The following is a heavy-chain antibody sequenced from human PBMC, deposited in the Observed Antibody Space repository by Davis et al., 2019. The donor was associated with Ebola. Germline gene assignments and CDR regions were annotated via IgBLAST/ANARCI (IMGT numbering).Heavy chain of an antibody. CDR3: ARQVGGGYSSSWYDY. CDR2: IYYSGST. Sequence: GSLRLSCAVYGGSFSGYYWSWIRQPPGKGLEWIGSIYYSGSTYYNPSLKSRVTISVDTSKNQFSLKLSSVTAADTAVYYCARQVGGGYSSSWYDYWGQGTLVTISS. D-gene: IGHD6-13*01. CDR1: GGSFSGYY. J-gene: IGHJ4*02. V-gene: IGHV4-34*01.